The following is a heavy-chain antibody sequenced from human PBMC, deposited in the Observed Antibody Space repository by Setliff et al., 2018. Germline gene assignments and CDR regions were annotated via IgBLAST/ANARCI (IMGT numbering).Heavy chain of an antibody. CDR2: IKSKTDGGTT. D-gene: IGHD7-27*01. J-gene: IGHJ4*01. CDR1: GLTFSGAW. Sequence: PGESLKISCAASGLTFSGAWLNWVRQAPGKGLEWVGRIKSKTDGGTTDYAASVKGRFSISREDPKNTLFLQMDSLKSEDTAVYYCTTDARWGHWGQGTLVTVSS. V-gene: IGHV3-15*07. CDR3: TTDARWGH.